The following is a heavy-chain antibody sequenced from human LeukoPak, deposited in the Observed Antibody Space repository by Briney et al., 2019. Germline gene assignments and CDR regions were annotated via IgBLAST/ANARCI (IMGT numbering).Heavy chain of an antibody. J-gene: IGHJ4*02. D-gene: IGHD1-26*01. CDR1: GGSISSYY. V-gene: IGHV3-53*01. CDR2: IYSGGST. Sequence: ETLSLTCTVSGGSISSYYWSWVRQAPGKGLEWVSVIYSGGSTDYADSVKGRFTISRDNSKNTLYLQMNSLRAEDTAVYYCARERRWELLDYWGQGTLVTVSS. CDR3: ARERRWELLDY.